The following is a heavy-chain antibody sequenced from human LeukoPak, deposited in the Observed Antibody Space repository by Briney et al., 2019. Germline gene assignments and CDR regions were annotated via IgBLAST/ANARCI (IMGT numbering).Heavy chain of an antibody. CDR2: IYYSGST. D-gene: IGHD3-22*01. J-gene: IGHJ3*02. CDR1: GGSISSSSYY. V-gene: IGHV4-39*07. CDR3: ASSGYYYRDAFDI. Sequence: SETLSLTCTVSGGSISSSSYYWGWIRQPPGKGLEWIGSIYYSGSTYYNPSLKSRVTISVDTSKNQFSLKLSSVTAADTAVYYCASSGYYYRDAFDIWGQGTMVTVSS.